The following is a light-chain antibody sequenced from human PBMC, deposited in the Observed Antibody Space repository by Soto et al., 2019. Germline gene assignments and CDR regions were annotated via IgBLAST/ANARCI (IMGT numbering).Light chain of an antibody. CDR3: LSADSSRLYV. V-gene: IGLV3-25*02. Sequence: SYELTQPPSVSVSPGQTARITCSGDELPKEYAYWYQQKPGQAPLLVIYKDTERPSGIPERFSASSSGTTVTLTISGVQAEDEGHYYSLSADSSRLYVFGTGTKVTVL. CDR1: ELPKEY. CDR2: KDT. J-gene: IGLJ1*01.